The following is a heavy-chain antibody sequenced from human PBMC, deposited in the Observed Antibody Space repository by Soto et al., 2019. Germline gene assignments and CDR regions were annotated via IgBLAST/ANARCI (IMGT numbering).Heavy chain of an antibody. CDR2: ISSSSSYI. J-gene: IGHJ3*02. V-gene: IGHV3-21*01. CDR1: GFTFSSYS. CDR3: ARGGVPQAFDI. D-gene: IGHD1-1*01. Sequence: GGSLRLSCAASGFTFSSYSINWVRPAPGKGLEWVSSISSSSSYIYYADSVKGRFTISRDNAKNSLYLQMNSLRAEDTAVFYCARGGVPQAFDIWGQGTMVTVSS.